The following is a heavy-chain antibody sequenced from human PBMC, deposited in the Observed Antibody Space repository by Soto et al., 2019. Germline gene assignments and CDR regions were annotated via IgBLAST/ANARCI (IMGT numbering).Heavy chain of an antibody. J-gene: IGHJ4*02. D-gene: IGHD5-18*01. CDR1: GGSISSSNYY. Sequence: QLQLQESGPGLVKPSETLSLTCTVSGGSISSSNYYWGWIRQPPGKGLEWIGSIYYSGSTYYNPSLKSRVTISVDTSENQFSLKLSSVTAADTAIYYCASRNVDTALVAIDYWGQGTLVTVSS. CDR2: IYYSGST. V-gene: IGHV4-39*01. CDR3: ASRNVDTALVAIDY.